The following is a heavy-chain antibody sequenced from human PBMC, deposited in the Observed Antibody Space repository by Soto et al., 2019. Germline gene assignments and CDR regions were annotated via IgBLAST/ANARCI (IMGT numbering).Heavy chain of an antibody. CDR2: IYPGDSDT. J-gene: IGHJ4*02. D-gene: IGHD3-3*01. CDR3: ARYDFWSHHSPH. CDR1: GYSFSHYW. V-gene: IGHV5-51*01. Sequence: PGESLKISCKGSGYSFSHYWIGWVRQMPGKGLEWMGIIYPGDSDTRYSPSFQGQVTISADMSINTAYLQWSSLKASDTAMYYCARYDFWSHHSPHWGPGTPVTVSS.